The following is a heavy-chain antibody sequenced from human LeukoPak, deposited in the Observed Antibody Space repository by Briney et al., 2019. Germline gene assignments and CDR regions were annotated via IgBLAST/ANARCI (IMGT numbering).Heavy chain of an antibody. V-gene: IGHV3-53*01. D-gene: IGHD2-15*01. Sequence: PGGSLRLSCAASGFTVSSNYMSWVRQAPGKGLEWVSVIYSGGSTYYADSVKGRFTISRDNSKNTLYLQMNSLRAEDTAVYYCARDHDCSAGSCYYYGMDVWGQGTTVTVSS. CDR1: GFTVSSNY. J-gene: IGHJ6*02. CDR3: ARDHDCSAGSCYYYGMDV. CDR2: IYSGGST.